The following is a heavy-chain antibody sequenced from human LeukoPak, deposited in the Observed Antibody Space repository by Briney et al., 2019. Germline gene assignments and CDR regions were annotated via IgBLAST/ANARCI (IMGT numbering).Heavy chain of an antibody. V-gene: IGHV3-23*01. CDR1: GFTFSSYA. CDR2: ISGSGGST. D-gene: IGHD3-16*01. CDR3: ANLEKITPPQDI. J-gene: IGHJ3*02. Sequence: PGGSLRLSCAASGFTFSSYAMSWVRQAPGKGLEWVSAISGSGGSTYYADSVKVRFTISRDKSKNTLYLQMNSLRAEDTAVYYCANLEKITPPQDIWGQGTMVTVSS.